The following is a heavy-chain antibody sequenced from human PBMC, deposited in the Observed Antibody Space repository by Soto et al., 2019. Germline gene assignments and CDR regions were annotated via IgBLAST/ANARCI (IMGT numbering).Heavy chain of an antibody. D-gene: IGHD2-15*01. V-gene: IGHV3-23*01. J-gene: IGHJ3*02. CDR2: ISGSGGST. CDR1: GFTFSSYA. Sequence: EVQLLESGGGLVQPGGSLRLSCAASGFTFSSYAMSWVRQAPGKGLEWVSAISGSGGSTYYADSVKGRFTISRDNSKNTLYLQMNSLRAEDTAVYYCAKVVVVVAATWGGDAFDIWGQGTMVTVSS. CDR3: AKVVVVVAATWGGDAFDI.